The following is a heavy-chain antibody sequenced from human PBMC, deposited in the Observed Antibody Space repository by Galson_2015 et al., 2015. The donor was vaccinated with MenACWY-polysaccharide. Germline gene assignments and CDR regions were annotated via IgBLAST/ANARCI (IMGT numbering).Heavy chain of an antibody. CDR2: ISKSGDSI. CDR1: GFSLGAWY. Sequence: SLRLSCAASGFSLGAWYMSWIRQAQGKGLEWLSYISKSGDSIYYVESVKSRFAISRDNAKNSLYLQLNSLEVEDTAIYYCARGHYGVDVWGQGTTVTVSS. V-gene: IGHV3-11*01. CDR3: ARGHYGVDV. J-gene: IGHJ6*02.